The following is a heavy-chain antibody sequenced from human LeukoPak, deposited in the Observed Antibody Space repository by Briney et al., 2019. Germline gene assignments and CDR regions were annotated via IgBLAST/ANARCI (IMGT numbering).Heavy chain of an antibody. J-gene: IGHJ4*02. Sequence: ASVKVSCKASGYTFTSYGISWVRQAPGQGLEWMGWISAYNGNTNYAQKLQGRVTMTTDTSTSTACMELRSLRSDDTAVYYCARYFQGVYYDSSGYYYDWGQGTLVTVSS. CDR2: ISAYNGNT. V-gene: IGHV1-18*01. CDR1: GYTFTSYG. CDR3: ARYFQGVYYDSSGYYYD. D-gene: IGHD3-22*01.